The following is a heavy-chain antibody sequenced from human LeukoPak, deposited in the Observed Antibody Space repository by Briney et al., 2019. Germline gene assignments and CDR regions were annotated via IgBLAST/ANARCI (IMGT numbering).Heavy chain of an antibody. J-gene: IGHJ5*02. CDR1: YGSISDISYY. Sequence: SETLSLTCTVSYGSISDISYYWGWIRQPLGKGLERIGSIYYSGRTYYNSSLKSRVTISVDTSKNQFSLKVTSVTAADTAVYYCARVSREYSSSWYVRWFDPWGQGTLVTVSS. CDR3: ARVSREYSSSWYVRWFDP. CDR2: IYYSGRT. V-gene: IGHV4-39*07. D-gene: IGHD6-13*01.